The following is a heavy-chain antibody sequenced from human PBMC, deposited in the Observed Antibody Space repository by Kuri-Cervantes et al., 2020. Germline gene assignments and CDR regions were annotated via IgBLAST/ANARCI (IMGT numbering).Heavy chain of an antibody. Sequence: GSLRLSCAASGYSISSGYYWGWIRQPPGKGLEWIGSIYHSGSTYYNPSLKSRVTISLDTSKNQFSLKLSSVTAADTAVYYWARGTYGGVDYWGQGTLVTVSS. V-gene: IGHV4-38-2*01. CDR3: ARGTYGGVDY. D-gene: IGHD3-10*01. J-gene: IGHJ4*02. CDR1: GYSISSGYY. CDR2: IYHSGST.